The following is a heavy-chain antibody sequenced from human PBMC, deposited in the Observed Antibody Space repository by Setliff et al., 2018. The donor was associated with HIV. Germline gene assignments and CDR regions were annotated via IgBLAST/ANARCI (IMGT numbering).Heavy chain of an antibody. CDR1: GYTFTGYY. CDR3: AKDFPPPNGMDV. V-gene: IGHV1-2*02. J-gene: IGHJ6*02. Sequence: ASVKVSCKASGYTFTGYYMHWVRQAPGQGLEWMGWINPNSGGTTYAQKFQGRVTMTRDTSISTAYMEVNSLRPEDTAVYYCAKDFPPPNGMDVWGQGTTVTVSS. CDR2: INPNSGGT.